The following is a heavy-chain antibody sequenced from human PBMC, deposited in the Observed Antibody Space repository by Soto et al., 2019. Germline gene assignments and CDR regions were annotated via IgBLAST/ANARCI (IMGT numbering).Heavy chain of an antibody. D-gene: IGHD3-22*01. CDR1: GGSFIGYY. J-gene: IGHJ4*02. V-gene: IGHV4-34*01. CDR3: AGDSSGYYYYY. Sequence: SETLSLTCAVYGGSFIGYYWSWIRQPPWKGLEWIGEINHSGSTNYNPSLKSRVTISVDTSKNQFSLKLSSVTAADTAVYYCAGDSSGYYYYYCGQGTLVTVSS. CDR2: INHSGST.